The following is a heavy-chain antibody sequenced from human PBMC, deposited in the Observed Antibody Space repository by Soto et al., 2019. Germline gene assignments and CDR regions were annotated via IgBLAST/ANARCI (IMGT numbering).Heavy chain of an antibody. CDR2: IKQDGSEK. CDR1: GFTFSSYW. V-gene: IGHV3-7*01. CDR3: ARDWTVLLWFGGSDAFDI. Sequence: GGSLRLSCAASGFTFSSYWMSWVRQAPGKGLEWVANIKQDGSEKYYVDSVKGRFTISRDNAKNSLYLQMNSLRAEDTAVYYCARDWTVLLWFGGSDAFDIWGQGTMVTVSS. J-gene: IGHJ3*02. D-gene: IGHD3-10*01.